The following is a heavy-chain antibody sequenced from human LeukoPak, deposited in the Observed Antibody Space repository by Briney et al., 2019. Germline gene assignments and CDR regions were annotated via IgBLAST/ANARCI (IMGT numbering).Heavy chain of an antibody. CDR1: GGSISSYY. CDR3: ARVGGGNYYYYGMDV. CDR2: IYYSGST. Sequence: KPLETLSLTCTVSGGSISSYYWSWIRQPPGRGLEWVGYIYYSGSTNYNPSLKSRVTISVDTSKNQFSLRLSSVTAGDTAVYYCARVGGGNYYYYGMDVWGQGTTVTVSS. V-gene: IGHV4-59*08. D-gene: IGHD2-15*01. J-gene: IGHJ6*02.